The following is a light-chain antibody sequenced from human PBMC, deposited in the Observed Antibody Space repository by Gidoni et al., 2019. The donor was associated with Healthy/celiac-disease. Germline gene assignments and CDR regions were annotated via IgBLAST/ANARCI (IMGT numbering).Light chain of an antibody. CDR1: QSVSSY. CDR3: QQRSNWPPT. V-gene: IGKV3-11*01. CDR2: DES. Sequence: EIVLTQSPANLSLSPGERATLSCRASQSVSSYLAWYQQKPAPAPRLRIYDESNRATGIPARFSGSGSGTDFTLTISSLEPEDFAVYYCQQRSNWPPTFGPGTKVDIK. J-gene: IGKJ3*01.